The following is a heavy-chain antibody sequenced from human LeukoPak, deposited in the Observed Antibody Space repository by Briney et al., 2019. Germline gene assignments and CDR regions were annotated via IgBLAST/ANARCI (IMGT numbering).Heavy chain of an antibody. J-gene: IGHJ4*02. Sequence: GGSLRLSCAAPGFTFSSYAMRWVRQAPGKGLEWVSAISGSGGSTYYADSVKGRFTISRDNSKNTLYLQMNSLRAEDTAVYYCAKDSSGLHIDYWGQGTLVTVSS. CDR3: AKDSSGLHIDY. CDR1: GFTFSSYA. V-gene: IGHV3-23*01. CDR2: ISGSGGST. D-gene: IGHD6-19*01.